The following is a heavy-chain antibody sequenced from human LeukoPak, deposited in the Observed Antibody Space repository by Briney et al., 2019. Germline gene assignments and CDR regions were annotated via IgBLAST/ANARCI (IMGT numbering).Heavy chain of an antibody. V-gene: IGHV3-30*04. CDR2: ISYDGSRK. J-gene: IGHJ6*02. Sequence: GRSLRLSCVASRFAFSRYAMHWVRQAPGKGLEWVTAISYDGSRKYYTDSVKGRFSISRDDSKNTLYLEMNSLTIEDTAMYYCARAPTGMDVWGQGTTVIVS. CDR3: ARAPTGMDV. CDR1: RFAFSRYA.